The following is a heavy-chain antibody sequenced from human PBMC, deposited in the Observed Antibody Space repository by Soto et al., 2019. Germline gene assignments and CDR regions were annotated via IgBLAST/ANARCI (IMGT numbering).Heavy chain of an antibody. Sequence: GGSLRLSCAASGFTVGSYYMNWVRQTPGKGLEWVSVIYADGTTYYADSVKGRFTISRDTSRNMLYFQMNSLRTEDTAVYYCARSPPDSSGWFSRPLDYWGQGTLVTVSS. D-gene: IGHD6-19*01. CDR3: ARSPPDSSGWFSRPLDY. CDR1: GFTVGSYY. V-gene: IGHV3-66*01. J-gene: IGHJ4*02. CDR2: IYADGTT.